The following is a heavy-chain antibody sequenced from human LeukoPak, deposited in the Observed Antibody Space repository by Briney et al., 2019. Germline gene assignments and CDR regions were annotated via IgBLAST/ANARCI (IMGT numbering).Heavy chain of an antibody. CDR1: GYSFTNYW. V-gene: IGHV5-51*01. J-gene: IGHJ4*02. CDR2: IYPDDSDT. CDR3: ARFPYYYDSSGYTRYFDY. D-gene: IGHD3-22*01. Sequence: GGSLKISCEGSGYSFTNYWIGWVRQMPGKDLEWMGIIYPDDSDTRFSPYFQGQVTISTDKSISTAYLQWSSLKASGTAMYFCARFPYYYDSSGYTRYFDYWGQGTLVTVSS.